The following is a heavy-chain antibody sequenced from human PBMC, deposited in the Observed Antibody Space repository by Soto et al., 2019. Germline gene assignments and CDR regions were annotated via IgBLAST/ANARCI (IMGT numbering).Heavy chain of an antibody. CDR1: GFTFSSYD. Sequence: PGGSLRLSCAASGFTFSSYDMSWVRRAPGKGLEWISAIIGSGGSTYYADSVKGRFTISRDNSKNTLYLQMNSLRAEDTAVYYCAKDKLGTTWFDPWGQGTLVTVSS. V-gene: IGHV3-23*01. J-gene: IGHJ5*02. CDR2: IIGSGGST. CDR3: AKDKLGTTWFDP. D-gene: IGHD1-7*01.